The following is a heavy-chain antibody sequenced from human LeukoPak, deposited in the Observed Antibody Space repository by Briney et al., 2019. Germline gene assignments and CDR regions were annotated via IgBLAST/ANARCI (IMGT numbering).Heavy chain of an antibody. V-gene: IGHV1-69*04. CDR2: IIPILGIA. CDR1: GGTFSSYA. CDR3: ARDGIAVAGTGWFDP. J-gene: IGHJ5*02. Sequence: ASVKVSCKASGGTFSSYAISWVRQAPGQGLEWMGRIIPILGIANYAQKFQGRVTITADKSTSTAYMELSSLGSEDTAVYYCARDGIAVAGTGWFDPWGQGTLVTVSS. D-gene: IGHD6-19*01.